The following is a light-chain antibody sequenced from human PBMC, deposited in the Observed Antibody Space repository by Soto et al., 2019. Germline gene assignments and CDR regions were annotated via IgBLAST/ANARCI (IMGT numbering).Light chain of an antibody. CDR1: QTVGSN. CDR2: GAS. CDR3: QQYNDWPRT. V-gene: IGKV3-15*01. Sequence: ETVMTQSPATLSVSPGERATLSCRASQTVGSNLAWYQQTHGRAPRLLIYGASTRATGIPARFSGGGSGTEFTLTNSSLQSEDFAVYYCQQYNDWPRTFGQGTKVEI. J-gene: IGKJ1*01.